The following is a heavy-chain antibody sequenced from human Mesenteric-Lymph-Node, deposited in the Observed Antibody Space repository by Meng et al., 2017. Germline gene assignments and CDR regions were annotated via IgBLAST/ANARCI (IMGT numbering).Heavy chain of an antibody. Sequence: SETLSLTCTVPGGSVSSGSYYWSWIRQSPGKGLGWVGHINDSWSTNYNPSLKSRVSISVDTSKNQFSLRLTSVTAADTAVYYCARDGWEVGAPFGSWGQGALVTVSS. D-gene: IGHD1-26*01. CDR2: INDSWST. CDR3: ARDGWEVGAPFGS. J-gene: IGHJ5*02. V-gene: IGHV4-61*01. CDR1: GGSVSSGSYY.